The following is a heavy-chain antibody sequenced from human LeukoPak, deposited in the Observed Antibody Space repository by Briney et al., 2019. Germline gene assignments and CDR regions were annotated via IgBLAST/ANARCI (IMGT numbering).Heavy chain of an antibody. V-gene: IGHV3-11*06. J-gene: IGHJ4*02. CDR3: ARSARGGDCPDY. Sequence: GGSLRLSCAASGFTFSDYYMSWIRQAPGKGLEWVSSISSSSSYIYYADSVKGRFTISRDNAKNSLYLQMNSLRAEDTAVYYCARSARGGDCPDYWGQGTLVTVSS. CDR1: GFTFSDYY. CDR2: ISSSSSYI. D-gene: IGHD2-21*02.